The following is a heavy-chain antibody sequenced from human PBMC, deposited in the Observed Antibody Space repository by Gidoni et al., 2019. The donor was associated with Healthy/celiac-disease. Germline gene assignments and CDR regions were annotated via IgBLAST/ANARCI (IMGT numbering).Heavy chain of an antibody. J-gene: IGHJ4*02. CDR3: ARGEWLVPTYYFDY. V-gene: IGHV1-3*01. D-gene: IGHD5-12*01. CDR1: GYTFTSYA. Sequence: QVQLVQSGAEVKKPGASVKVSCKASGYTFTSYAMHWVRQAPGQRLEWMGWINAGNGNTKYSQKFQGRVTITRDTSASTAFLELSSLRSEDTAVYYCARGEWLVPTYYFDYWGQGTLVTVSS. CDR2: INAGNGNT.